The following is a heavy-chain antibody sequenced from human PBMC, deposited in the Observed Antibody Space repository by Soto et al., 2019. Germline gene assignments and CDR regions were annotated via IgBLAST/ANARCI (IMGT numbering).Heavy chain of an antibody. CDR2: IIPILGIA. J-gene: IGHJ6*03. D-gene: IGHD6-25*01. Sequence: SVKVSCKASGGTFSSYTISWVRQAPGQGLEWMGRIIPILGIANYAQKFQGRVTITTDKSTSTAYMELSSLISEVTAVYYCARDKRLRVYMDVWSKGTTVTVSS. V-gene: IGHV1-69*04. CDR3: ARDKRLRVYMDV. CDR1: GGTFSSYT.